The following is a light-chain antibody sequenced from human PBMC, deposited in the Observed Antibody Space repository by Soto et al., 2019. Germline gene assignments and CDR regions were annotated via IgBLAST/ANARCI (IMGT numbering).Light chain of an antibody. Sequence: EFVLTQSPGTLSLSPGERATLSCRASQTVRNNYLAWYQQKPGQAPSLLIYGASSRATGIPDRFSGSGSGTDFTLTISRLEPEDFAVYYCQQYGSSPPVTFGQGTKVDIK. J-gene: IGKJ1*01. CDR2: GAS. CDR1: QTVRNNY. V-gene: IGKV3-20*01. CDR3: QQYGSSPPVT.